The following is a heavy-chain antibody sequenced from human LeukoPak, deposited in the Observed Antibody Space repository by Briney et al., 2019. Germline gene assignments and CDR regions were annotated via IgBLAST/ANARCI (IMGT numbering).Heavy chain of an antibody. D-gene: IGHD3-10*01. CDR1: GFTFDDYA. J-gene: IGHJ4*02. V-gene: IGHV3-43*02. CDR3: AKVYYSGSYYEGFDY. Sequence: PGGSLRLSCAASGFTFDDYAMHWVRQAPGKGLEWVSLISGDGGSTYYADSVKGRFTISRDNSKNSLYLQMNSLRTEDTALYYCAKVYYSGSYYEGFDYWGQGTLVTVSS. CDR2: ISGDGGST.